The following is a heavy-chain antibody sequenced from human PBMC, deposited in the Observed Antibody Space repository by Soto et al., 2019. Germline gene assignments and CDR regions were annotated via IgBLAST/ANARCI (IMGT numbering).Heavy chain of an antibody. D-gene: IGHD6-6*01. CDR3: AKRSSSSTFDY. Sequence: EVQLLESGGGLVQPGESLRLSCAASGFTFSSYAMSWVRQAPGKGLEWVSVISGSDDSTYYADSVKGRFTISRDNSKNTRDLRMDSLRAGDTAVYYCAKRSSSSTFDYWGQGTLVTVSS. CDR1: GFTFSSYA. V-gene: IGHV3-23*01. J-gene: IGHJ4*02. CDR2: ISGSDDST.